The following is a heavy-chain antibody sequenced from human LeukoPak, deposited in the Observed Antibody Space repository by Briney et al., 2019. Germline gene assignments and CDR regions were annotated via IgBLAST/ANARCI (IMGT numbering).Heavy chain of an antibody. CDR3: AKDGGFYDSYYYYMDV. J-gene: IGHJ6*03. D-gene: IGHD3-22*01. CDR1: GFTFSSYG. V-gene: IGHV3-30*02. Sequence: GGSLRLSCAASGFTFSSYGMHWVRQAPGKGLEWVAFIRYDGSNKYYADSVKGRFTISRDNSKNTLYLQMNSLRAEDTAVYYCAKDGGFYDSYYYYMDVWGKGTTVTVSS. CDR2: IRYDGSNK.